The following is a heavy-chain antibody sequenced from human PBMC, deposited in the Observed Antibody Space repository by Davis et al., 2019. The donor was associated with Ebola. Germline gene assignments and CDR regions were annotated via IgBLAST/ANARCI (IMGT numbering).Heavy chain of an antibody. CDR3: TRTVDCDL. D-gene: IGHD4-11*01. V-gene: IGHV3-30*02. Sequence: GESLKISCVVSRFIFSTYDMHWVRQAPGRGLEWVAFIRNDGINKYYADSVKGRFTISRDKSKNTVYLQMNSLRTEDTAAYYCTRTVDCDLWGQGSPVTVSS. J-gene: IGHJ5*02. CDR2: IRNDGINK. CDR1: RFIFSTYD.